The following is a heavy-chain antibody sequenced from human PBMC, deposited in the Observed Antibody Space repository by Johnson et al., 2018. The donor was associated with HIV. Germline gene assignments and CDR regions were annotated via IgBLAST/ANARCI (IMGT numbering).Heavy chain of an antibody. CDR3: ARVHSGGAFDI. J-gene: IGHJ3*02. CDR2: IYSGGST. V-gene: IGHV3-66*01. Sequence: VQLVESGGGLVQPGGSLRLSCAASGFTVSSNYMSWVRQAPGKGLEWVSVIYSGGSTYYADSVKGRFTISRDNSKKPLYLQMNSLRAEDTAVYYCARVHSGGAFDIWGQGTMVTVSS. CDR1: GFTVSSNY.